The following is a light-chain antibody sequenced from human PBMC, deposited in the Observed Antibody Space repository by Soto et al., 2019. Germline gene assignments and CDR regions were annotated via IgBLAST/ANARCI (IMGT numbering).Light chain of an antibody. CDR3: QQLKSYPLT. Sequence: DIQLTQSPSFLSASVGDRVTITCRASQGISSYLAWYQQKPGKAPKLLSYAASTLQSGVPSRFSGSGSGTEFTLTISSLQPEDFATYYCQQLKSYPLTFGGGTKVEIK. CDR2: AAS. CDR1: QGISSY. J-gene: IGKJ4*01. V-gene: IGKV1-9*01.